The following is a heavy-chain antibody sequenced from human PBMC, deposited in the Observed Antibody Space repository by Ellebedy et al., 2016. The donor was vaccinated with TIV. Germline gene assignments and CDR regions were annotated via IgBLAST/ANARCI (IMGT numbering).Heavy chain of an antibody. Sequence: SQTLSLTCAISGDSVSSNSAAWNWIRPSPSRGLEWLGRTYYRSKWYNDYAVSVKSRITINTDTSKNQCSLQLNSVTPNDTAVYYCAGGRTTLIVDYHGMDVWGQGTTVTVSS. CDR2: TYYRSKWYN. V-gene: IGHV6-1*01. CDR1: GDSVSSNSAA. J-gene: IGHJ6*02. D-gene: IGHD3-22*01. CDR3: AGGRTTLIVDYHGMDV.